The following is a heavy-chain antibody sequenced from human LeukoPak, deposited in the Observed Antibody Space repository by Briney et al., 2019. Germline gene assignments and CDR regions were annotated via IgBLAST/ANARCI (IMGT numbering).Heavy chain of an antibody. V-gene: IGHV4-59*01. D-gene: IGHD5-12*01. CDR3: AREPDGATYSNL. CDR1: GGSISDYY. J-gene: IGHJ5*02. CDR2: IYNSGST. Sequence: SETLSLTCIVSGGSISDYYWSWIRQPPGKGLEWIGYIYNSGSTQYNPSLKGRVSISVDTSKKQFSLRLNSVTAADTAVYYCAREPDGATYSNLWGQGTLVAVSS.